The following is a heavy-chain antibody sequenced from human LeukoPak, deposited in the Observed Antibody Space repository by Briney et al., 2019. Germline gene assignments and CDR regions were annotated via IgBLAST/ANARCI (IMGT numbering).Heavy chain of an antibody. CDR1: GYTFTNYY. V-gene: IGHV1-2*02. Sequence: ASVKVSCKASGYTFTNYYMHWVRQAPGQGLEWMGWINPNTGGTNYAQKFQGRVTMTRDTSISTAYMELSRLGSYDTAVYYCARGSNRDYWGQGTLVTVSS. CDR3: ARGSNRDY. D-gene: IGHD2-8*01. CDR2: INPNTGGT. J-gene: IGHJ4*02.